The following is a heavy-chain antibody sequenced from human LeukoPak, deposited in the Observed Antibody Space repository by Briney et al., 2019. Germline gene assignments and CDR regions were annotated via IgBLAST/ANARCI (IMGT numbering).Heavy chain of an antibody. Sequence: ASVKVSCKASGYTFTHNYIHWVRQAPGQRLEWMGWINPNSGGTNSAQRFQGRVTMTRDTSISTAYMDLSSLRSDDTAVYYCTRGVGTSLFADWGQGTLVTVSS. V-gene: IGHV1-2*02. CDR1: GYTFTHNY. CDR3: TRGVGTSLFAD. J-gene: IGHJ4*02. D-gene: IGHD2-2*01. CDR2: INPNSGGT.